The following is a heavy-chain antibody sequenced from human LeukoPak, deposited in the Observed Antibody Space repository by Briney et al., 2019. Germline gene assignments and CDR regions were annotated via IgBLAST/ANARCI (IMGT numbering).Heavy chain of an antibody. J-gene: IGHJ4*02. V-gene: IGHV1-18*01. CDR2: ISAYNGNT. CDR3: ARRASSGDSDY. Sequence: ASVKVSCKASGGTFSSYAISWVRQAPGQGLEWMGGISAYNGNTNYAQKLQGRVTMTTDTSTSTAYMELRSLRSDDTAVYYCARRASSGDSDYWGQGTLVTVSS. CDR1: GGTFSSYA. D-gene: IGHD4-17*01.